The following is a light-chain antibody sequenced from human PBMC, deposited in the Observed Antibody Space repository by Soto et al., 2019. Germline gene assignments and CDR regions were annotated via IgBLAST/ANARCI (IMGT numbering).Light chain of an antibody. Sequence: EVVLTQSPGTLSLSPGERATLSCRASQTISSTYLAWYQQKPGQAPRLLIYDASSRATGIPDRFSGSGSGTEFTLTISSLQSEDFAVYYCQQYNNWPPLTFGGGTKVEIK. CDR3: QQYNNWPPLT. CDR1: QTISSTY. J-gene: IGKJ4*01. V-gene: IGKV3-20*01. CDR2: DAS.